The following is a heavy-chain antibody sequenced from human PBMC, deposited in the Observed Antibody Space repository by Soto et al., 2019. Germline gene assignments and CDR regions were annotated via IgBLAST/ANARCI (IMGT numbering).Heavy chain of an antibody. Sequence: QVQLVESGGGVVQPGRSLRLSCAASAFTFRSYTMHWVRQAPGKGLEWVATISYAGSKTNYADSVRGRFTISRDNSKSTLFLQMDSLRPEDTAVYSCARDRDSSYFPPPYYFDSWGQGTLVTVSS. CDR1: AFTFRSYT. J-gene: IGHJ4*02. CDR2: ISYAGSKT. V-gene: IGHV3-30*04. CDR3: ARDRDSSYFPPPYYFDS. D-gene: IGHD4-4*01.